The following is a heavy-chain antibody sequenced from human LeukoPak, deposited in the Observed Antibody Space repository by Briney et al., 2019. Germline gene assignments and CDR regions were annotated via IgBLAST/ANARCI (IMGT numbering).Heavy chain of an antibody. Sequence: GGSLRLSCAASGFTVSSNFMSWVRRAPGKGLEWVSVIYSGGSTYYADSVKGRFTISRDNSKNTLYLQMNSLRAEDTAVYYCAREMATIWSYFDYWGQGTLVTVSS. J-gene: IGHJ4*02. CDR3: AREMATIWSYFDY. D-gene: IGHD5-24*01. V-gene: IGHV3-53*01. CDR2: IYSGGST. CDR1: GFTVSSNF.